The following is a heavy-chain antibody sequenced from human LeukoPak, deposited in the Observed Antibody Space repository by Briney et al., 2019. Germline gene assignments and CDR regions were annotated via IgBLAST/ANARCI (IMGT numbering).Heavy chain of an antibody. Sequence: GGSLRLSCAASGFPFNTYSRKWVRQAPGKGLECISFFSISITSISYPDSLNGRFTLSIDNSKNSLSLQMNSLRDEDTAVYYCARGVGAFDIWGQGTMLTVSS. CDR2: FSISITSI. V-gene: IGHV3-48*02. J-gene: IGHJ3*02. CDR1: GFPFNTYS. D-gene: IGHD1-26*01. CDR3: ARGVGAFDI.